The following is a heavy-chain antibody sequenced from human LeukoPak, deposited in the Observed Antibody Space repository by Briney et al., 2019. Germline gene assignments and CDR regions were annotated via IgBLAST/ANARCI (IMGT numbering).Heavy chain of an antibody. Sequence: GGSLRLFCAASGFTFSSYWMSWVRQAPGKGLEWVATIKYDGSDKYYVDSVKGRFTISRDNAKNSLYLQMNSLSGEDTAVYFCVRPSFTSGSYFDHWGQGTLVTVSS. D-gene: IGHD3-22*01. J-gene: IGHJ4*02. CDR3: VRPSFTSGSYFDH. CDR2: IKYDGSDK. V-gene: IGHV3-7*01. CDR1: GFTFSSYW.